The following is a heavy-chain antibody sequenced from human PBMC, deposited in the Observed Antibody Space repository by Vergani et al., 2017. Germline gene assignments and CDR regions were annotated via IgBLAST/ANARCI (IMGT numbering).Heavy chain of an antibody. D-gene: IGHD3-16*02. CDR2: IFPSGNS. Sequence: QMQLQESGSGLVKPSQTLSLTCAVSGDSITNGGFYWNWIRQPPGKGPEWIGYIFPSGNSDHNPSLKNRISISLDKSKNQFSLWVNSVTATDTAVYFCARASLRALVGYYYYMDVWGKGKTVIVSS. J-gene: IGHJ6*03. CDR1: GDSITNGGFY. V-gene: IGHV4-30-2*01. CDR3: ARASLRALVGYYYYMDV.